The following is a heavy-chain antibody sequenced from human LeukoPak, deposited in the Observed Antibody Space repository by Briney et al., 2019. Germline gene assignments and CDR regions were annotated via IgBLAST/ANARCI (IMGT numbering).Heavy chain of an antibody. D-gene: IGHD6-19*01. CDR1: GFTFSNYW. J-gene: IGHJ4*02. CDR3: ARDIAVAGNYFGY. V-gene: IGHV3-74*01. Sequence: PGGSLRLSCAASGFTFSNYWMHWVRQAPGKGLVWXSRINSDMSGTNYADSVKGRFTISRDNAKNTLYLQMNSLRAEDTAVYYCARDIAVAGNYFGYWGQGTLVTVSS. CDR2: INSDMSGT.